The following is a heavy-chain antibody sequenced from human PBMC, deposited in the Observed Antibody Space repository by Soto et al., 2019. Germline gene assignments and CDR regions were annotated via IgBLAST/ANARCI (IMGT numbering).Heavy chain of an antibody. J-gene: IGHJ2*01. V-gene: IGHV3-30*03. CDR1: GVTFKDYG. Sequence: GGSLRLSCGAPGVTFKDYGMHWVRQAPGKGLEWVAVISYDGKQTYYADSVKGRSTISKDKSKRTLFLQMNSLRVDDTAVYYCARDGWGSNWYFDLWGRGTLVTVSS. CDR2: ISYDGKQT. CDR3: ARDGWGSNWYFDL. D-gene: IGHD3-16*01.